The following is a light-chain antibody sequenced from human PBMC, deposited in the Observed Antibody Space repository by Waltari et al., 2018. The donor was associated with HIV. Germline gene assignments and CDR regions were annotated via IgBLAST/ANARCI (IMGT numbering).Light chain of an antibody. J-gene: IGLJ3*02. CDR1: SSDVGIYNL. CDR3: CSYAGSSTWV. Sequence: QSALTQPASVSGSPGQSITISCSGTSSDVGIYNLVSWYQQHPGKAPKLMIYEVTQRPSGVSNRFSGSKSGNTASLTISGLQAEAEADYYCCSYAGSSTWVFGGGTKLTVL. CDR2: EVT. V-gene: IGLV2-23*02.